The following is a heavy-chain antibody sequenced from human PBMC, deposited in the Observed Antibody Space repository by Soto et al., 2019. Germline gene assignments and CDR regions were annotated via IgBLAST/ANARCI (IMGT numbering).Heavy chain of an antibody. V-gene: IGHV4-59*01. D-gene: IGHD6-6*01. CDR1: GGSISSYY. CDR3: ARLGSSSTIDY. CDR2: IYYSGST. J-gene: IGHJ4*02. Sequence: SETLSLTCTVSGGSISSYYWSWIRQPPGKGLEWIGYIYYSGSTNYNPSLKSRVTISVDTSKNQFSLKLSSVTAAATAVYYCARLGSSSTIDYWGQGTLVTVSS.